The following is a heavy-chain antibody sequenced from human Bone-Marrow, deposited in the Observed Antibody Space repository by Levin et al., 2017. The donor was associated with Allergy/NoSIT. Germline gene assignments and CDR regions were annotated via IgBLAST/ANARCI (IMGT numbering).Heavy chain of an antibody. J-gene: IGHJ4*02. CDR2: IDWDDEK. CDR3: VRTTMTMDRGDVITSFFDF. CDR1: GFSLSTSGMC. D-gene: IGHD3-10*01. V-gene: IGHV2-70*11. Sequence: SASGPTLVKPTQSLTLTCTFSGFSLSTSGMCVSWIRQPPGKALEWLARIDWDDEKYYRTSLKTRLTISQDTSKDQVVLRMTNMDPVDTATYYCVRTTMTMDRGDVITSFFDFWGQGALVTVSS.